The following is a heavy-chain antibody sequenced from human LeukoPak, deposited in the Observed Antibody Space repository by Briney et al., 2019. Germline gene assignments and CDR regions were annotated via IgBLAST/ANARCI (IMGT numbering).Heavy chain of an antibody. CDR1: RFTFSSYA. CDR3: ATDDVLEDIAPGGIFDY. V-gene: IGHV3-23*01. J-gene: IGHJ4*02. CDR2: ISGSGGST. Sequence: PGGSLRLSCAASRFTFSSYAMSWVRQAPGKGLEWVSAISGSGGSTYYADSVKGRFTISRDNSKNTLYLQMNSLRAEDTAVYYCATDDVLEDIAPGGIFDYWGQGTLVTVSS. D-gene: IGHD2-8*01.